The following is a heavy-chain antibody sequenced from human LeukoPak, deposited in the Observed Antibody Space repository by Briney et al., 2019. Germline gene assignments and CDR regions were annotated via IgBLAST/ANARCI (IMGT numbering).Heavy chain of an antibody. Sequence: RWASVKVSCKASGYTFTGYYMHWVRQAPGQGLEWMGWINPDSGATIYAQKFQGRVTMTRDTSISTAYVELGRLRSDDTAVFYCARGGDYCVYCLDSWGQGTLVTVSS. V-gene: IGHV1-2*02. CDR2: INPDSGAT. CDR1: GYTFTGYY. J-gene: IGHJ4*02. D-gene: IGHD4-17*01. CDR3: ARGGDYCVYCLDS.